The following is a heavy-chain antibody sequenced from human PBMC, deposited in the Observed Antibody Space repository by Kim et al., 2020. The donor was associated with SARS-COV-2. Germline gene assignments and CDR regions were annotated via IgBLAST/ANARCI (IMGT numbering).Heavy chain of an antibody. Sequence: GGSLRLSCAASGFTFSSYGMHWVRQAPGKGLEWVAVIWYDGSNKYYADSVKGRFTISRDNSKNTLYLQMNSLRAEDTAVYYCARDLYYDFWSGYSTYYYYGMDVWGQGTTVTVSS. CDR1: GFTFSSYG. D-gene: IGHD3-3*01. CDR2: IWYDGSNK. V-gene: IGHV3-33*01. J-gene: IGHJ6*02. CDR3: ARDLYYDFWSGYSTYYYYGMDV.